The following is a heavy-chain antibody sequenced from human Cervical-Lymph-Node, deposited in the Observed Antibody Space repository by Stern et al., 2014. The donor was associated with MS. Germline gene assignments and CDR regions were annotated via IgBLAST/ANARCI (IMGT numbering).Heavy chain of an antibody. D-gene: IGHD4-17*01. CDR1: GYTFNRYY. J-gene: IGHJ4*02. CDR2: ISPSGGTT. Sequence: QVQLVQSGAEVKKPGASVKVSCEASGYTFNRYYMHWVRQAPGQGLEWMGMISPSGGTTSYAQNFQGRVTMTRDTSTSTVYMELNSLRSDDTATYYCARDAHGDSFDYWGQGTLVTVSS. V-gene: IGHV1-46*02. CDR3: ARDAHGDSFDY.